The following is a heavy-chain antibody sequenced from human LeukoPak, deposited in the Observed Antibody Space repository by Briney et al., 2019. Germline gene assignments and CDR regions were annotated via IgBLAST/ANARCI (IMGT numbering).Heavy chain of an antibody. D-gene: IGHD1-26*01. CDR3: ARWSLGDY. V-gene: IGHV3-7*01. CDR2: IKPDGSDQ. Sequence: GGSLRLSCAAFGFTFSSYWMSWVRQAPGKGLEWVANIKPDGSDQYYVDSVKGRFTISRDNAKNSLYLQMNSLRAEDTAVYYCARWSLGDYWGQGTLVTVSS. J-gene: IGHJ4*02. CDR1: GFTFSSYW.